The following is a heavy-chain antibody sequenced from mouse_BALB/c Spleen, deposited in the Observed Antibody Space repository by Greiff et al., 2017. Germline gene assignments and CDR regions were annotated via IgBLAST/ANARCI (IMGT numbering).Heavy chain of an antibody. J-gene: IGHJ3*01. V-gene: IGHV5-17*02. CDR1: GFTFSSFG. Sequence: DVHLVESGGGLVQPGGSRKLSCAASGFTFSSFGMHWVRQAPEKGLEWVAYISSGSSTIYYADTVKGRFTISRDNPKNTLFLQMTSLRSEDTAMYYCARSGNYGYWFAYWGQGTLVTVSA. D-gene: IGHD1-2*01. CDR2: ISSGSSTI. CDR3: ARSGNYGYWFAY.